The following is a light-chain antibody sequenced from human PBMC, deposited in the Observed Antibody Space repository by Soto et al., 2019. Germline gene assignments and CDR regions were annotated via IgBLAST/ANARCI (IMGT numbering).Light chain of an antibody. Sequence: IVVTQATATLSLSPRERTTLSCRASQSIGNYIAWYQQKPCQAPRLLVYDVFNRATGSPARFSGSGSGTHFTLSISSLEPEDFAVYYCLQRAAGPWTFGQGTKVEVK. V-gene: IGKV3-11*01. J-gene: IGKJ1*01. CDR2: DVF. CDR3: LQRAAGPWT. CDR1: QSIGNY.